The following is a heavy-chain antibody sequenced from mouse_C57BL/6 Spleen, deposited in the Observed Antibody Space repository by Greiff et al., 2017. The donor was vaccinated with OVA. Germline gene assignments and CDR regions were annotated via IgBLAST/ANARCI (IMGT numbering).Heavy chain of an antibody. CDR3: ARSPYYYGSSLFDY. J-gene: IGHJ2*01. V-gene: IGHV1-19*01. D-gene: IGHD1-1*01. CDR2: INPYNGGT. Sequence: EVKLQQSGPVLVKPGASVKMSCKASGYTFTDYYMNWVKQSHGKSLEWIGVINPYNGGTSYNQKFKGKATLTVDKSSSTAYMELNSLTSEDSAVYYCARSPYYYGSSLFDYWGQGTTLTVSS. CDR1: GYTFTDYY.